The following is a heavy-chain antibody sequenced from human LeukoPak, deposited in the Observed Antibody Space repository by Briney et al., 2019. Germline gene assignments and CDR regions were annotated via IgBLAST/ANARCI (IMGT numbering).Heavy chain of an antibody. V-gene: IGHV3-23*01. Sequence: PGGSLRLSCAASGFTFSSYAMSWVRQAPGKGLEWVSAISGSGGSTYYADSVKGRFTISRDNSKNTLYLQMNSLRAEDTAVYYCAKDRAIAAAGTRWAPSLDYWGQGTLVTVSS. CDR3: AKDRAIAAAGTRWAPSLDY. D-gene: IGHD6-13*01. J-gene: IGHJ4*02. CDR2: ISGSGGST. CDR1: GFTFSSYA.